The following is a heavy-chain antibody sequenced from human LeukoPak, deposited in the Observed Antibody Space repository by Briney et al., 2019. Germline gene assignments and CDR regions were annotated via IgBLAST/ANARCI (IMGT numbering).Heavy chain of an antibody. CDR1: GDSIRSNNYY. J-gene: IGHJ4*02. D-gene: IGHD3-3*01. Sequence: AETLSLTCTVSGDSIRSNNYYWGWIRQPPGKGLEWIGSIYDTGSTFYNPSLKSRVIISVDTSKNQFSLKLSSVTAADTAVYYCQSRFLEWLLDYWGQGTLVTVSS. V-gene: IGHV4-39*01. CDR3: QSRFLEWLLDY. CDR2: IYDTGST.